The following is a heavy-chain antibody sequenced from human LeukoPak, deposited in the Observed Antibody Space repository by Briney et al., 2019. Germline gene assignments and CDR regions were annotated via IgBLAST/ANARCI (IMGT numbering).Heavy chain of an antibody. CDR3: ARGGRDYVWGSYRYKGCFDY. V-gene: IGHV4-34*01. CDR1: GGSFSGYY. Sequence: SETLSLTCAVYGGSFSGYYWSWIRQPPGKGLEWIGEINHSGSTNYNPSLKGRVTISVDTSKNQFSLKLSSVTAADTAVYYCARGGRDYVWGSYRYKGCFDYWGQGTLVTVSS. D-gene: IGHD3-16*02. CDR2: INHSGST. J-gene: IGHJ4*02.